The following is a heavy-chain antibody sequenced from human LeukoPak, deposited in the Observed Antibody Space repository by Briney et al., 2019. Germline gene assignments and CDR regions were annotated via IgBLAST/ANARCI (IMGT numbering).Heavy chain of an antibody. CDR1: GFTFSDYY. Sequence: GGSLRLSCAASGFTFSDYYTSWIRQAPGKGLEWVSYIGSSGSTIYYADSVKGRFTISRDNAKNSLYQQMNSRRAEDTAVYYCARHLRFKQYGLDVWGQGTTVTVSS. J-gene: IGHJ6*02. V-gene: IGHV3-11*01. D-gene: IGHD3-3*01. CDR2: IGSSGSTI. CDR3: ARHLRFKQYGLDV.